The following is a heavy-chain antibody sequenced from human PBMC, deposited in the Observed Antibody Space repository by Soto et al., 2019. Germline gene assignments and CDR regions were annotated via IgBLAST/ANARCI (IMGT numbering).Heavy chain of an antibody. CDR1: GGTFSSYA. CDR2: IIPIFGTA. Sequence: SVKVSCKASGGTFSSYAISWVRQAPGQGLEWMGGIIPIFGTANYAQKFQGRVTITADESTSTAYMELSSLRSEDTAVYYCARMYYDSSGYYYGAFDIWGQGTMVTVSS. J-gene: IGHJ3*02. D-gene: IGHD3-22*01. V-gene: IGHV1-69*13. CDR3: ARMYYDSSGYYYGAFDI.